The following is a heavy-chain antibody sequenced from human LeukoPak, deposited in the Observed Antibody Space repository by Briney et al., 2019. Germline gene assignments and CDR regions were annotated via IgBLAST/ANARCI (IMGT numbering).Heavy chain of an antibody. J-gene: IGHJ4*02. Sequence: GGSLRLSCAASGFTFSSYAMTWVRQAPGKGLEWVSAISGSGGSTYYADSVKGRFTVSRDNSKNTLYLQMNSLRAEDTAVYYCASRSGGYPFDYWGQGTLVTVSS. D-gene: IGHD3-10*01. CDR3: ASRSGGYPFDY. CDR1: GFTFSSYA. V-gene: IGHV3-23*01. CDR2: ISGSGGST.